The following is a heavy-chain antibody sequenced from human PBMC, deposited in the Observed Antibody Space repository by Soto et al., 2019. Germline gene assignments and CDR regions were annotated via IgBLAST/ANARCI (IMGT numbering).Heavy chain of an antibody. CDR3: ARVKANDFWSGYYWFDP. J-gene: IGHJ5*02. CDR1: GGSISSYY. D-gene: IGHD3-3*01. CDR2: IYYSGST. V-gene: IGHV4-59*01. Sequence: QVQLQESGPGLVKPSETLSLTCTVSGGSISSYYWSWIRQPPGKGLEWTGYIYYSGSTNYNPSLKSRVTISVDTSKNQFSLKLSSVTAADTAVYYCARVKANDFWSGYYWFDPWGQGTLVTVSS.